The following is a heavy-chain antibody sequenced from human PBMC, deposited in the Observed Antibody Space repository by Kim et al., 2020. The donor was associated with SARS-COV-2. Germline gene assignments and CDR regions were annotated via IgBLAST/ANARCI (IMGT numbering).Heavy chain of an antibody. D-gene: IGHD6-13*01. CDR3: ARGRYSSSWYGVRDWFDP. V-gene: IGHV4-34*01. CDR1: GGSFSGYY. CDR2: INHSGST. J-gene: IGHJ5*02. Sequence: SETLSLTCAVYGGSFSGYYWSWIRQPPGKGLEWIGEINHSGSTNYNPSLKSRVTISVDTSNNQFSLKLSSVTAADTAVYYCARGRYSSSWYGVRDWFDPWGQGTLVTVSS.